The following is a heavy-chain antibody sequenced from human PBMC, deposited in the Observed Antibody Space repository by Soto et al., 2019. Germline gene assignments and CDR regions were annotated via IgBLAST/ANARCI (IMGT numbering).Heavy chain of an antibody. V-gene: IGHV3-23*01. CDR1: EFTFSNYA. J-gene: IGHJ6*02. Sequence: GGSLRLSSAASEFTFSNYAMNWVRQAPGKGLEWASAISGNGVSTYYTDSVKGRFTISRDNSKNTLYLQMNSLRAEDTAVYYCAKPRSANYYYYGMDVWGQGTAVTVSS. CDR2: ISGNGVST. CDR3: AKPRSANYYYYGMDV.